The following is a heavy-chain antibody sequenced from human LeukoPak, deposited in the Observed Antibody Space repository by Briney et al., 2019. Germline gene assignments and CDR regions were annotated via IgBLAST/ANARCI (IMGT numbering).Heavy chain of an antibody. J-gene: IGHJ5*02. CDR3: ARMGTVTTFYGQNWFDP. V-gene: IGHV4-39*07. D-gene: IGHD4-17*01. Sequence: SETLSLTCTVSGGSISSSGYYWGWIRQPPGKGLEWIGSIYYSGSTYYNPSLKSRVTISVDTSKNQFSLKLSSVTAADTAVYYCARMGTVTTFYGQNWFDPWGQGTLVTVSS. CDR1: GGSISSSGYY. CDR2: IYYSGST.